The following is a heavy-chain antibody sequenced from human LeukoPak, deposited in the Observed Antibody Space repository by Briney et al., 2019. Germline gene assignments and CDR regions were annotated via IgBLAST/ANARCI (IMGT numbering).Heavy chain of an antibody. D-gene: IGHD5-18*01. CDR3: IRVRGYAPDS. CDR1: GFTFSSYW. Sequence: GGSLTLSCAASGFTFSSYWMHWVRQAPGKGLVWVSLINSDGTSTSHAYSGKGRFTSSRDNAKNTLYLQMNSLRAEDTAVYYCIRVRGYAPDSWGQGTLVNVSS. CDR2: INSDGTST. J-gene: IGHJ4*02. V-gene: IGHV3-74*01.